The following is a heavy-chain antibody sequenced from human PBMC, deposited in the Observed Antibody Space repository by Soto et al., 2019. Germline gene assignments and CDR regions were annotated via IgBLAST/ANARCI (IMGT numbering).Heavy chain of an antibody. V-gene: IGHV3-74*01. Sequence: EVQLVESGGGLVQPGVSLRLSCAASGSTLSSRWMHWVRQAPGKWLVWVSRIKTDGTSTSYADSVKGRFTIARDNAKKTLYLQMNSLRAEDTAMYYCARDQDTYGQAVFDSWGQETLVTVSS. CDR1: GSTLSSRW. CDR3: ARDQDTYGQAVFDS. J-gene: IGHJ4*02. CDR2: IKTDGTST. D-gene: IGHD2-15*01.